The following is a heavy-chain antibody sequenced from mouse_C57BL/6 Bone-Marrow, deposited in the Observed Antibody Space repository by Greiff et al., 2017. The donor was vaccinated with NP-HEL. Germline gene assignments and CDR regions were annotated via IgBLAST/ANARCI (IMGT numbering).Heavy chain of an antibody. CDR1: GFTFTDYY. D-gene: IGHD4-1*01. CDR3: ARYDLGPYAMDY. V-gene: IGHV7-3*01. CDR2: IRNKANGYTT. Sequence: EVQLVESGGGLVQPGGSLSLSCAASGFTFTDYYMSWVRQPPGKALEWLGFIRNKANGYTTEYSASVKGRFTISRDNSQSILYLQMNALRAEDSATYYCARYDLGPYAMDYWGQGTSVTVSS. J-gene: IGHJ4*01.